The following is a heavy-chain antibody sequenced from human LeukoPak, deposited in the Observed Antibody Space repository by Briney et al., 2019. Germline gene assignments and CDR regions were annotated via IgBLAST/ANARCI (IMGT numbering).Heavy chain of an antibody. Sequence: GGSLRLSCAASGFTFSDYYMSWIRQAPGKGLEWVSVIYSGGDTYYADSVKGRFTISRDNSKNTLYLQMNSVRAEDTAVYFCARGENYYYHMDVWGKGATVTVSS. D-gene: IGHD3-10*01. J-gene: IGHJ6*03. CDR2: IYSGGDT. V-gene: IGHV3-66*02. CDR3: ARGENYYYHMDV. CDR1: GFTFSDYY.